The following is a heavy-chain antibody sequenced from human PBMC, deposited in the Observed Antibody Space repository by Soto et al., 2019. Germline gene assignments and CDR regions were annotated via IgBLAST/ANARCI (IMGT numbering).Heavy chain of an antibody. CDR2: IYHSGST. V-gene: IGHV4-4*02. J-gene: IGHJ5*02. CDR3: ERKYNWNYIGGWFDP. CDR1: GGSISSSNW. Sequence: QVQLQESGPGLVKLSGTLSLTCAVSGGSISSSNWWSWVRQPPGKGLEWIGEIYHSGSTNYNPSRKSRVSISVDKSKNQFSLKLSSVTAADTAVYYCERKYNWNYIGGWFDPWGQGTLVTVSA. D-gene: IGHD1-7*01.